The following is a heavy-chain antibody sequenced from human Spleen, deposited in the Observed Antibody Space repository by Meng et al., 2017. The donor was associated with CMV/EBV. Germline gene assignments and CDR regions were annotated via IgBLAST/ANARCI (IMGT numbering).Heavy chain of an antibody. D-gene: IGHD7-27*01. CDR2: IWYDGSDK. V-gene: IGHV3-33*03. Sequence: GGSLRLSCAASGFTFNNFGMHWVRQAPGKGLEWVAIIWYDGSDKYYAGPVKGRLTISRDNSKDMVYLQMNSLRAEDTAVYYCARLTGDDAFDIWGQGTMVTVSS. CDR1: GFTFNNFG. J-gene: IGHJ3*02. CDR3: ARLTGDDAFDI.